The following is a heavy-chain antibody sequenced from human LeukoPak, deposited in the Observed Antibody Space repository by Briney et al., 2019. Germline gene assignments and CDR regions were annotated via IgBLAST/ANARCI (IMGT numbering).Heavy chain of an antibody. CDR1: GFSFGSYW. Sequence: GGSLRLSCAASGFSFGSYWMSWVRQAPGKGLEWVANIKQDGSEKYYVDSVKGRFTISRDNAKNSLYLQMNGLRAEDTAVYYCARVNNYYGMDVWGQGTTVTVSS. V-gene: IGHV3-7*01. J-gene: IGHJ6*02. CDR3: ARVNNYYGMDV. CDR2: IKQDGSEK.